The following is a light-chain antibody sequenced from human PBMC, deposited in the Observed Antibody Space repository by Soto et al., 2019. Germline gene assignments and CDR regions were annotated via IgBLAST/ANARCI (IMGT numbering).Light chain of an antibody. Sequence: DIQMTQSPSSVSASVGDRVTITCRASQGTSSWLAWYQQKPGKAPKLLIYGASSLQSGVPSRFSGSGSGTDYTLTISSVQPHPFATICCQQANCFPLTFGGGTKVEIK. CDR1: QGTSSW. J-gene: IGKJ4*01. CDR3: QQANCFPLT. CDR2: GAS. V-gene: IGKV1D-12*01.